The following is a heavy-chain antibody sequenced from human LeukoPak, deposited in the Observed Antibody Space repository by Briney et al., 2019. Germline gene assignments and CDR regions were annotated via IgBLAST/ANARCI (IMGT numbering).Heavy chain of an antibody. Sequence: PSETLSLTCTVPGGSISSSSYYWVCIRQPPGKALEWIGSIYYSGSTYYNPSLKSRVTISVDTSKNQFSLKVRSVTAADTAVYYCARRLVGATSIREYWGTGTLVTVSS. CDR1: GGSISSSSYY. CDR2: IYYSGST. J-gene: IGHJ4*02. V-gene: IGHV4-39*01. CDR3: ARRLVGATSIREY. D-gene: IGHD1-26*01.